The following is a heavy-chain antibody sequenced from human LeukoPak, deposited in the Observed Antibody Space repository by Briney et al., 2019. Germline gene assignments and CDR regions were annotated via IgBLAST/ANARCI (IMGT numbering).Heavy chain of an antibody. D-gene: IGHD6-19*01. J-gene: IGHJ4*02. Sequence: PSETLSLTCTVSGGSIGSYYWSWIRQPPGKGLEWIGYIYYSGSTNYNPSLKSRVTISVDTSKNQFSLKLSSVTAADTAVYYCARSYSSGWYVFDYWGQGTLVTVSS. V-gene: IGHV4-59*01. CDR2: IYYSGST. CDR1: GGSIGSYY. CDR3: ARSYSSGWYVFDY.